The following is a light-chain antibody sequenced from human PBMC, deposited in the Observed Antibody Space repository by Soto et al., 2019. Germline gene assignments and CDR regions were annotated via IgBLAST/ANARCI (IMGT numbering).Light chain of an antibody. J-gene: IGKJ1*01. Sequence: EIVLTQSPGTLSLSPGERATLSCRASQSASNNYLAWYQQKPGQAPRLLIYGASTRATGIPDRFSGSGSGTDFTLTISRLEPEDFAVYYCQQYGSSPRTFGQGTKVDIK. CDR2: GAS. CDR1: QSASNNY. V-gene: IGKV3-20*01. CDR3: QQYGSSPRT.